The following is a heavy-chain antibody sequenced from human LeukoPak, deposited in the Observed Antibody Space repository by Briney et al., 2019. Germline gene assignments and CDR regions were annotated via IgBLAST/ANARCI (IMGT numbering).Heavy chain of an antibody. CDR2: ISYDGSNK. J-gene: IGHJ4*02. CDR3: ASESGDPYYFDY. CDR1: GFTFSSYA. V-gene: IGHV3-30-3*01. D-gene: IGHD4-17*01. Sequence: GGSLRLSCAASGFTFSSYAMHWVRQAPGKVLEWVAVISYDGSNKYYADSVKGRFTISRDNSKNTLYLQMNSLRAEDTAVYYCASESGDPYYFDYWGQGTLVTVSS.